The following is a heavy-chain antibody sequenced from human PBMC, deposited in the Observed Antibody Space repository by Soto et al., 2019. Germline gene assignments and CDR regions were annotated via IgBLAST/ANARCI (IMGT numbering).Heavy chain of an antibody. Sequence: TSETLSLTCAVSGDSTNNGGYSWSWIRQPPGKGLEWIGYIYHSGITSYSPSLKSRVTISADRSNNQFSLRLSSVTAADTAVYYCARVAGSSRGYFDYWGQGTLVTVSS. D-gene: IGHD6-6*01. CDR2: IYHSGIT. CDR3: ARVAGSSRGYFDY. CDR1: GDSTNNGGYS. V-gene: IGHV4-30-2*01. J-gene: IGHJ4*02.